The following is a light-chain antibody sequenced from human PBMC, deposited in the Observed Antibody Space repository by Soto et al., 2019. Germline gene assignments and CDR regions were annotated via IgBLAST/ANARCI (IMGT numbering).Light chain of an antibody. CDR1: QSVSSSY. J-gene: IGKJ1*01. Sequence: EIELTQFPCTLSLSQGERATLSCRASQSVSSSYLAWYQQKPGQAPRLLIYGASSRATGIPDRFSGSGSGTDFTLTISRLEPEDFAVYYCQQYGSPGTFGQGTKVDNK. CDR3: QQYGSPGT. V-gene: IGKV3-20*01. CDR2: GAS.